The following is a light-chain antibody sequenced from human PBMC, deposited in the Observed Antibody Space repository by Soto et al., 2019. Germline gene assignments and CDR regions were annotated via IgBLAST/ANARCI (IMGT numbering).Light chain of an antibody. CDR3: EAWDGRLNVVL. CDR1: SSNIGTNT. V-gene: IGLV1-44*01. J-gene: IGLJ2*01. CDR2: SNN. Sequence: QSVLTQPPSASGTPGQRVTISCSGSSSNIGTNTVNWYQHLPGSAPKLLIFSNNQRPPGVHVRFSGSKSGTSASQAISGLQTDDEAVYDCEAWDGRLNVVLFSGGTKLTVL.